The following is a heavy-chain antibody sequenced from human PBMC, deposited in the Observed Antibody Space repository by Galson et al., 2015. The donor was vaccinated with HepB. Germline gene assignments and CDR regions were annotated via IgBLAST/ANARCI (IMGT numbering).Heavy chain of an antibody. J-gene: IGHJ4*02. D-gene: IGHD6-19*01. CDR2: INPTDSSA. V-gene: IGHV5-10-1*01. CDR1: GYTFTNNW. Sequence: QSGAEVKKPGESLRISCKGSGYTFTNNWITWVRQMPGKGLEWMGRINPTDSSANYSPSFQGHVGISIDKSVTTAYLQWSSLKASDTAIYYCARGRGWTDYWGQGTLLTVTS. CDR3: ARGRGWTDY.